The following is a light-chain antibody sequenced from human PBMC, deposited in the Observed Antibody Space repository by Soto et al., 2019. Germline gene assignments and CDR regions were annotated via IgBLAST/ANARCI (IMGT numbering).Light chain of an antibody. J-gene: IGKJ4*01. CDR1: QSISSY. CDR2: ATS. CDR3: QQSHSTPT. V-gene: IGKV1-39*01. Sequence: DIQMTQSPSSLSASVGDRVTITCRASQSISSYLNWYQQKPGKVPTLLISATSTLQSGVPSRFVGSGSGTDFTLTISSLQPEDFATYYCQQSHSTPTFGGGTKVDI.